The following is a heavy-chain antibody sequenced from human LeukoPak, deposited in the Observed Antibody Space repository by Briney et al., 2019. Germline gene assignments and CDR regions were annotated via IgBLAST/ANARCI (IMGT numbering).Heavy chain of an antibody. D-gene: IGHD3-22*01. Sequence: SQTLSLTCTVSGGSISSGSYYWSWIRQPAGKGLEWIGRIYTSGSTNYNPSLKSRVTISVDTSKNQFSLKLSSVTAADTAVYYCASTTYHYDSSGYSDAFDIWGQGTMVTVSS. V-gene: IGHV4-61*02. CDR2: IYTSGST. CDR1: GGSISSGSYY. CDR3: ASTTYHYDSSGYSDAFDI. J-gene: IGHJ3*02.